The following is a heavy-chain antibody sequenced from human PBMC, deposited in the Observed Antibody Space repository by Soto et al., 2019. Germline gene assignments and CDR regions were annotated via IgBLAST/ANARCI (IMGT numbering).Heavy chain of an antibody. J-gene: IGHJ6*02. CDR3: AADGRLAVAGSPDAGLYYYYYGMDV. V-gene: IGHV1-58*01. CDR2: IVVGSGNT. Sequence: SVKVSCKASGFTFTSSAVQWVRQARGQRLEWIGWIVVGSGNTNYAQKFQERVTITRDMSTSTAYMELSSLRSEDTAVYYCAADGRLAVAGSPDAGLYYYYYGMDVWGQGTTVTVSS. CDR1: GFTFTSSA. D-gene: IGHD6-19*01.